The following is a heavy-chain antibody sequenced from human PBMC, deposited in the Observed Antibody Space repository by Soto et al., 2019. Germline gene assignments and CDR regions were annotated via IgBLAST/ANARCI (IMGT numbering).Heavy chain of an antibody. J-gene: IGHJ6*01. CDR3: ARPREAGKNYYGVDV. Sequence: GVLLRVRSSGFGGRIVDYCIRRISQMHRKGLEWMGIIYPGDSDTRYSPSFQGQVTISADKSISTAYLQWSSLKASDTAMYYCARPREAGKNYYGVDVWGQGTTVT. CDR2: IYPGDSDT. V-gene: IGHV5-51*01. CDR1: GGRIVDYC. D-gene: IGHD6-19*01.